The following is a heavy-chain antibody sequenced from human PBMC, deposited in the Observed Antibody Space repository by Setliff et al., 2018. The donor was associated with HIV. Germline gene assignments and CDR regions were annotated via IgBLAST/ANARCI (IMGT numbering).Heavy chain of an antibody. D-gene: IGHD3-10*01. CDR1: GYPFNNFG. V-gene: IGHV1-18*01. J-gene: IGHJ4*02. Sequence: SVKVSCKASGYPFNNFGISWVRQAPGQGLEWLAWINVYSGDTNFAQRFQGRVTMTRDASTGTAYMELRNLRSDDTAVYYCATDRTQTGISMVRGRLTDPARYPLDYWGPGTLVTVTS. CDR2: INVYSGDT. CDR3: ATDRTQTGISMVRGRLTDPARYPLDY.